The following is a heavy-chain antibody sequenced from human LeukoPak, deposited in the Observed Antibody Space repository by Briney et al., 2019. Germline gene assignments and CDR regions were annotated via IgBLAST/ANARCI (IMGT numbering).Heavy chain of an antibody. V-gene: IGHV1-2*02. D-gene: IGHD2-21*01. CDR1: GYTFTGYY. CDR3: ATSGWGSDQDAFDI. CDR2: INPNSGGT. J-gene: IGHJ3*02. Sequence: ASVKVSCKASGYTFTGYYMHWVRQAPGQGLEWMGWINPNSGGTDYAQKFQGRVTMTRDTSISTAYMELSRLRSDDTAVYYCATSGWGSDQDAFDIWGQGTMVTVSS.